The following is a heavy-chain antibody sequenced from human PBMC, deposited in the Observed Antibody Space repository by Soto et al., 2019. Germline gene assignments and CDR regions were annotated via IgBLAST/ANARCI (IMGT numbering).Heavy chain of an antibody. CDR3: ARGSRRPLSSYYYDREPFDY. Sequence: GASVKVSCKASGGTFSSYAISWVRQAPGQGLEWMGGIIPIFGTANYAQKFQGRVTITADESTSTAYMELSSLRSEDTAVYYCARGSRRPLSSYYYDREPFDYWGQGTLVTVSS. CDR2: IIPIFGTA. CDR1: GGTFSSYA. V-gene: IGHV1-69*13. J-gene: IGHJ4*02. D-gene: IGHD3-22*01.